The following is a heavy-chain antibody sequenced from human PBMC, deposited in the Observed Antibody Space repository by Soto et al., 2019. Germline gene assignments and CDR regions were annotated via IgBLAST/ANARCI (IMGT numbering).Heavy chain of an antibody. J-gene: IGHJ6*02. V-gene: IGHV3-23*01. CDR1: GFTFSSYA. CDR2: ISGSGGST. D-gene: IGHD6-19*01. CDR3: AKEKTYSSGWDGMDV. Sequence: PGGSLRLSCAASGFTFSSYAMSWVRQAPGKGLEWVSAISGSGGSTYYAESVKGRFTISRDNSKNTMYVQMNSLRAEDTAVYYCAKEKTYSSGWDGMDVWGQGTTVTVSS.